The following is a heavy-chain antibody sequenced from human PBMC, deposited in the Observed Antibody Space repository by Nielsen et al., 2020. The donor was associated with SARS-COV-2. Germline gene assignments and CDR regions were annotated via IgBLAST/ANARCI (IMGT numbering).Heavy chain of an antibody. Sequence: ASVKVSCKASGYTFTSYYMHWVRQAPGQGLEWMGWISAYNGNTNYAQKLQGRVTMTTDTSTSTAYMELRSLRSDDTAVYYCARVGTIWQWLVRTYYFDYWGQGTLVTVSS. CDR3: ARVGTIWQWLVRTYYFDY. V-gene: IGHV1-18*04. CDR2: ISAYNGNT. J-gene: IGHJ4*02. D-gene: IGHD6-19*01. CDR1: GYTFTSYY.